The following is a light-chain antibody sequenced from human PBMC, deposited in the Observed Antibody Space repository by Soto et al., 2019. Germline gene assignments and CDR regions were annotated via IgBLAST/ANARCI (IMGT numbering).Light chain of an antibody. CDR1: SSDVGGYNY. CDR2: DVT. J-gene: IGLJ1*01. CDR3: SSYTSSSTPDV. V-gene: IGLV2-14*01. Sequence: QSALTQPASVSGSPGQSITISCTGTSSDVGGYNYVSWYQQHPVKAPKLMIYDVTNRPSGVSDRFSGSKSGNTASLTISGLQAEDEADYYCSSYTSSSTPDVFGTGTKVTGL.